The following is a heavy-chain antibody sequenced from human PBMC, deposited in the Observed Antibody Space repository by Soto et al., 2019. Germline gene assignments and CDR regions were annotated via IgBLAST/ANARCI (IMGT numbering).Heavy chain of an antibody. CDR3: AKSPSCYGDFDY. Sequence: EVQLVESGGGLVQPGRSLRLSCAASGFTFDDYAMHWVRQAPGKGLEWVSGISWNSGRIGYADSVKGRFTISRDNAKNSLYLQMNSLRAEDTALYYCAKSPSCYGDFDYWGQGTLVTVSS. CDR2: ISWNSGRI. CDR1: GFTFDDYA. J-gene: IGHJ4*02. V-gene: IGHV3-9*01. D-gene: IGHD4-17*01.